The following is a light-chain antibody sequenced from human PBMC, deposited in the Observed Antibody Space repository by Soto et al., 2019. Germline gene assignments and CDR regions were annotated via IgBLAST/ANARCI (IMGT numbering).Light chain of an antibody. J-gene: IGKJ4*01. V-gene: IGKV1-6*01. CDR2: AAS. CDR3: LHGYSYPLT. CDR1: QGIRND. Sequence: AIQMTQSPSSLSASVGDRVTITCRASQGIRNDLGWYQQKPGKAPNLLIYAASSLQSGVPSRFSGSGYGTDFTLTISSLQPEDFATYYCLHGYSYPLTFGGGTKVEIK.